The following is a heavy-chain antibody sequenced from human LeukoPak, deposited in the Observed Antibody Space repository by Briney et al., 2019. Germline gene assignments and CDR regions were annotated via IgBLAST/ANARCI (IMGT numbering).Heavy chain of an antibody. CDR3: ARERGTLAVAGDAFDI. D-gene: IGHD6-19*01. Sequence: ASVKVSCKVSGYTFTGYYMHWVRQAPGEGLEWMGWINPNSGGTKYAQKFQGRVTMTRDTSINTAYMEVRRLTSDDTAVYYCARERGTLAVAGDAFDIWGQGTMVTASS. J-gene: IGHJ3*02. CDR2: INPNSGGT. V-gene: IGHV1-2*02. CDR1: GYTFTGYY.